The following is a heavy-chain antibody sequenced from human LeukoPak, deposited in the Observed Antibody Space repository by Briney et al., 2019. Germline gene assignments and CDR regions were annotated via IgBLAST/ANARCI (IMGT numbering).Heavy chain of an antibody. D-gene: IGHD2-15*01. J-gene: IGHJ4*02. CDR3: ARAPRYCSGGSCWYYFDY. CDR2: ISSSSSYI. Sequence: EGSLRLSCAASGFTFSSYSMNWVRQAPGKGLEWVSSISSSSSYIYYADSVKGRFTISRDNAKNSLYLQMNSLRAEDTAVYYCARAPRYCSGGSCWYYFDYWGQGTLVSVSS. V-gene: IGHV3-21*01. CDR1: GFTFSSYS.